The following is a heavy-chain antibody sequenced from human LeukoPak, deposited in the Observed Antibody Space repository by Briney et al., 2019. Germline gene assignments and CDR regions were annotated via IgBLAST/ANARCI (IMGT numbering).Heavy chain of an antibody. Sequence: GGSLRLSCAASGFTFSSYSMSWVRQAPGKGLEWVSSISSSSSYIYYADSVKGRFTISRDNAKNSLYLQMNSLRAEDTAVYYCARGWRGSGSTRTYYMDVWGKGTTVTVSS. J-gene: IGHJ6*03. CDR1: GFTFSSYS. D-gene: IGHD3-10*01. CDR2: ISSSSSYI. V-gene: IGHV3-21*01. CDR3: ARGWRGSGSTRTYYMDV.